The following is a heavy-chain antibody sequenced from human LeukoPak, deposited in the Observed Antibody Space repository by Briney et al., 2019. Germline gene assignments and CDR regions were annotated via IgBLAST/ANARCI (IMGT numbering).Heavy chain of an antibody. CDR1: GGSISSSSYY. CDR2: IYYSGST. Sequence: SETLSLTCTVSGGSISSSSYYWGWIRQPPGKGLEWIGSIYYSGSTYYNLSLKSRVTISVDTSKNQFSLKLSSVTAADTAVYYCAREAITIFGVVRTQTTYGPHRFDPWGQGTLVTVSS. D-gene: IGHD3-3*01. CDR3: AREAITIFGVVRTQTTYGPHRFDP. J-gene: IGHJ5*02. V-gene: IGHV4-39*07.